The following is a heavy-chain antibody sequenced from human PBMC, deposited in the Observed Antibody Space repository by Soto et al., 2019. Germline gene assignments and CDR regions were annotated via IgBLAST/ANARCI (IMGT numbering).Heavy chain of an antibody. V-gene: IGHV4-59*01. CDR1: GGSISSYY. J-gene: IGHJ6*02. Sequence: SETLSLTCTVSGGSISSYYWSWIRQPPGKGLEWIGYIYYSGSTNYNPSLKSRVTITVDTSKNQFSLKLSSVTAADTAVYYCASGNGGGNPYDYYGMDVWGQGTTVTVSS. D-gene: IGHD2-8*02. CDR2: IYYSGST. CDR3: ASGNGGGNPYDYYGMDV.